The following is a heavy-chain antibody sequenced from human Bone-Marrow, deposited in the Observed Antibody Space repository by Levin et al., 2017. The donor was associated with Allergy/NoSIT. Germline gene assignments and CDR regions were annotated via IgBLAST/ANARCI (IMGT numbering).Heavy chain of an antibody. CDR2: FDPEEGET. Sequence: PRASVKVSCKVSGYTLSELSIHWVRQAPGKGLEWMGGFDPEEGETVYAQSFQGRVTMTEDTSTDTAYMDLSSLRYEDTAIYYCASGYNIGWFDDNHDFWGQGTLVSVSS. CDR3: ASGYNIGWFDDNHDF. J-gene: IGHJ4*02. CDR1: GYTLSELS. D-gene: IGHD6-19*01. V-gene: IGHV1-24*01.